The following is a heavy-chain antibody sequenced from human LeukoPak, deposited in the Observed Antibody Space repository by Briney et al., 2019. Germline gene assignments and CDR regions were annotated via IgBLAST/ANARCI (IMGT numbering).Heavy chain of an antibody. Sequence: SVKVSCKASGGTFSSYAISWVRQAPGQGLEWMGGIIPIFGTANYAQKFQGRVTITADKSTSTAYMELSSLRSEDTAVYYCARDPIVGATPLGAFDIWGQGTMVTVSS. J-gene: IGHJ3*02. D-gene: IGHD1-26*01. V-gene: IGHV1-69*06. CDR3: ARDPIVGATPLGAFDI. CDR1: GGTFSSYA. CDR2: IIPIFGTA.